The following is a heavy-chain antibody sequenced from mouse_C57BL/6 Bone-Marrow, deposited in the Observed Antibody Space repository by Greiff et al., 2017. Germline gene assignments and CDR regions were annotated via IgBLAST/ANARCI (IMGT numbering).Heavy chain of an antibody. D-gene: IGHD1-1*01. CDR1: GFNIKDYY. J-gene: IGHJ3*01. Sequence: VQLQQSGAELVKPGASVKLSCTASGFNIKDYYMHWVKQRTEQGLEWIGRIDPEDGETKYAPKFQGKATITAYTSSNTAYLQLSSLTSEDTAVFYCSPYYYGSSYSWFAYWCQGALVTVSA. CDR3: SPYYYGSSYSWFAY. V-gene: IGHV14-2*01. CDR2: IDPEDGET.